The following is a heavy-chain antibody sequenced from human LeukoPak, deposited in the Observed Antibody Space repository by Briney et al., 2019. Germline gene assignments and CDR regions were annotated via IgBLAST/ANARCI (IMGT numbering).Heavy chain of an antibody. Sequence: PGGSLRLSCAASGFTFSDYYMSWIRQAPGKGLEWVSYISSSGSTIYYADSVKGRFTISRDNAKNSLYLQMNSLRAEDTAVYYCARDRSGRYYDYVWGSLCFDYWGQGTLVTVSS. V-gene: IGHV3-11*01. CDR3: ARDRSGRYYDYVWGSLCFDY. CDR2: ISSSGSTI. J-gene: IGHJ4*02. D-gene: IGHD3-16*01. CDR1: GFTFSDYY.